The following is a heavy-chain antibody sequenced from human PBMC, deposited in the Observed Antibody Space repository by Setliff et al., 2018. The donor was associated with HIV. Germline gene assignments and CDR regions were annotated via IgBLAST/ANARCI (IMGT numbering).Heavy chain of an antibody. CDR2: IYTSGST. D-gene: IGHD5-18*01. Sequence: SETLSLTCTVSGGSISSGSYYWSWIRQPAGKGLEWIGRIYTSGSTNYNPSLKSRVTISVDTSKNQFSLRMKSVTAADTAVYYCAREGKTALVTKYFDYWGQGTLVTVSS. J-gene: IGHJ4*02. V-gene: IGHV4-61*02. CDR1: GGSISSGSYY. CDR3: AREGKTALVTKYFDY.